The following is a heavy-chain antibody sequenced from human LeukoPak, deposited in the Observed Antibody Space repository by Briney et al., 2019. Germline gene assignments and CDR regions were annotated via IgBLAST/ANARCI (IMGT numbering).Heavy chain of an antibody. V-gene: IGHV3-30*04. D-gene: IGHD5-18*01. CDR3: ARPGYSYGMYYFDY. CDR1: GFTFSSYA. CDR2: IRYDGSNK. Sequence: PGGSLRLSCAASGFTFSSYAMHWVRQAPGKGLEWVAFIRYDGSNKYYADSVKGRFTISRDNSKNTLYLQMNSLRAEDTAVYYCARPGYSYGMYYFDYWGQGTLVTVSS. J-gene: IGHJ4*02.